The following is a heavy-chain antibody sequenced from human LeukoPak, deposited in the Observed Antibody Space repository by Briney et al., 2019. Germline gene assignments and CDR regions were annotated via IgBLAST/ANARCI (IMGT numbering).Heavy chain of an antibody. J-gene: IGHJ5*02. CDR3: ARSEDFWSGYYSWFDP. CDR2: IWYDGSNK. CDR1: GFTFSSYG. D-gene: IGHD3-3*01. Sequence: GRSLRLSCAASGFTFSSYGMHWVRQAPGKGLEWVAVIWYDGSNKYYADSVKGRFTISRDNAKNSLYLQMNSLRAEDTAVYYCARSEDFWSGYYSWFDPWGQGTLVTVSS. V-gene: IGHV3-33*01.